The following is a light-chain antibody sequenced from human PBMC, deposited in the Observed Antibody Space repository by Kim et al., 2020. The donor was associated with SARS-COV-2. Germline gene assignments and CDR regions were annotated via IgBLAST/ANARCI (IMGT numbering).Light chain of an antibody. CDR3: QAWDSSTAV. V-gene: IGLV3-1*01. CDR1: ELGNKY. Sequence: SYELTQPPSVSVSPGQTASITCSGDELGNKYAYWYQQKPGQSPVLVIYQNNKRPSGIPERFSGSNSENTATLTISGTQAMDEADYYCQAWDSSTAVFGGG. J-gene: IGLJ3*02. CDR2: QNN.